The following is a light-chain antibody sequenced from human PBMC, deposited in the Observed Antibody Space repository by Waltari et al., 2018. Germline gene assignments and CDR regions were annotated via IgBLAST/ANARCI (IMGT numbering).Light chain of an antibody. Sequence: QSALTQPASVSGSPGQSITISCTGTSSDVGGYNIVYWYQQHPGEVPKLMIYEVTKRPSGISNRFSASKSGNTASLTISGLQAEDEADYYCCSFAGSTTVIFGGGTRLTVL. CDR1: SSDVGGYNI. CDR3: CSFAGSTTVI. V-gene: IGLV2-23*02. J-gene: IGLJ2*01. CDR2: EVT.